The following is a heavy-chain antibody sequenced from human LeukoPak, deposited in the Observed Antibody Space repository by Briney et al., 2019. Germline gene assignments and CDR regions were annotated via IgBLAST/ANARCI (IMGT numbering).Heavy chain of an antibody. D-gene: IGHD1-26*01. J-gene: IGHJ4*02. CDR3: AKGGKWDVTPFDY. Sequence: GGSLRLSCAASGFTFTSYSMNWVRQAPGKGLEWVSTISGGGGSTYYADSVKGRFTISRDNSKNTLYLQVNRLRAEDTAVYYCAKGGKWDVTPFDYWGQGTLVTVSS. CDR2: ISGGGGST. V-gene: IGHV3-23*01. CDR1: GFTFTSYS.